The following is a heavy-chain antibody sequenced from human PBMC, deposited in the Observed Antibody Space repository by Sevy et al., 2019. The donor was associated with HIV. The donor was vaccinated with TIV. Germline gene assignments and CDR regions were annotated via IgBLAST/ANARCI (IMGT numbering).Heavy chain of an antibody. V-gene: IGHV3-7*01. CDR1: GFTFSSYW. CDR3: ARGSGDY. J-gene: IGHJ4*02. CDR2: IKQDGSEK. Sequence: GGSLRLSCVASGFTFSSYWMTWVRQAPGKGLEWVANIKQDGSEKDHVASVKGRFTISRDNAKNSLYLQMNSLRDEDTAVYYCARGSGDYWGQGTLVTVSS.